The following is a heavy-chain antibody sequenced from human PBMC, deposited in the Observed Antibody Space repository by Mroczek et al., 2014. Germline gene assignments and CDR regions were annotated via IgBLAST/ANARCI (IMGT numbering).Heavy chain of an antibody. CDR3: ARITGALTPPKGLNYDFWSGYPYYFDY. V-gene: IGHV2-26*01. D-gene: IGHD3-3*01. CDR1: GFSLSNARMG. Sequence: VTLKESGPVLVKPTETLTLTCTVSGFSLSNARMGVSWIRQPPGKALEWLAHIFSNDEKSYSTSLKSRLTISKDTSKSQVVLTMTNMDPVDTATYYCARITGALTPPKGLNYDFWSGYPYYFDYWGQGTLVTVSS. CDR2: IFSNDEK. J-gene: IGHJ4*02.